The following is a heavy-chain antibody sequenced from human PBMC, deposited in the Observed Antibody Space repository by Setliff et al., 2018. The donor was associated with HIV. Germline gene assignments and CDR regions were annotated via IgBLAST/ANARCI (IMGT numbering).Heavy chain of an antibody. CDR1: GGSISSYY. CDR2: IYSSGST. J-gene: IGHJ6*02. D-gene: IGHD3-22*01. Sequence: PSETLSLTCTVSGGSISSYYWSWIRQPPGKGLEWLGHIYSSGSTNYNPSLKSRGTISVDTSKNQFSLKLYSVTAADTAVYYCARDRRHYYDSSGYYYGMDVWGQGTTVTVSS. CDR3: ARDRRHYYDSSGYYYGMDV. V-gene: IGHV4-4*09.